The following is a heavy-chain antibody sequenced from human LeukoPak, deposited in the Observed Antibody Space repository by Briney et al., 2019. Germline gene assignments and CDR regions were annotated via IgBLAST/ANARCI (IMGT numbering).Heavy chain of an antibody. V-gene: IGHV3-23*01. CDR1: GFTFSTFA. Sequence: GGSLRLSCAASGFTFSTFALNWVRQAPGEGLEWVSSISNGGGSTYYADSVKGRLTISRDNSKNTLYLQMNSLRTEDTAVYYCAKHLYDSSGYYPPMDYWGQGTLVTVSS. CDR3: AKHLYDSSGYYPPMDY. D-gene: IGHD3-22*01. CDR2: ISNGGGST. J-gene: IGHJ4*02.